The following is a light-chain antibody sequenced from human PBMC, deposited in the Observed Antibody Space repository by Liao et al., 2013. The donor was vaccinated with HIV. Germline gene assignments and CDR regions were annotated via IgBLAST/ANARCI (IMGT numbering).Light chain of an antibody. V-gene: IGLV3-1*01. CDR1: KLGDKY. CDR2: QDN. Sequence: SYELTQPPSVSVSPGQTASITCSGDKLGDKYASWYQQKPGQSPVLVIYQDNKRPSGIPERFSGSISGNTATLTISGTQSMDEADYYCQVWDSSSDHYVFGTGTKVTVL. J-gene: IGLJ1*01. CDR3: QVWDSSSDHYV.